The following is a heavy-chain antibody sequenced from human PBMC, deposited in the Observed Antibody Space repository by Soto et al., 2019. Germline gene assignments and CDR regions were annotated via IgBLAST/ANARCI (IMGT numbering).Heavy chain of an antibody. D-gene: IGHD3-16*01. J-gene: IGHJ4*02. CDR2: INPSGGSP. CDR1: GYIFSNHH. V-gene: IGHV1-46*03. CDR3: ARGGSWGFDY. Sequence: QVQLVQSGAEVKKPGASVRVSCQASGYIFSNHHIHWVRQAPGQGLEWMGIINPSGGSPNYAQKFQGRVTMTRDTSTTTVYMELSSLSSEDTAVYFCARGGSWGFDYWGQGTLVTVSS.